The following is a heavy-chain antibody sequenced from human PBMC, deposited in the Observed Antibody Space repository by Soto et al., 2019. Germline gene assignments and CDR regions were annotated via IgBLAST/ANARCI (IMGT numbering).Heavy chain of an antibody. CDR1: GGTFSSYA. CDR3: ARRTGYSSIWYSYYGMDV. CDR2: IIPIFGTA. V-gene: IGHV1-69*01. Sequence: QVQLVQSGAEVKKPGSSVKVSCKASGGTFSSYAISWVRQAPGQGLEWMGGIIPIFGTANYAQKFQGRATSTADESTSTAYMELSSLRSEDTAVYYCARRTGYSSIWYSYYGMDVWGQGTTVTVSS. J-gene: IGHJ6*02. D-gene: IGHD6-13*01.